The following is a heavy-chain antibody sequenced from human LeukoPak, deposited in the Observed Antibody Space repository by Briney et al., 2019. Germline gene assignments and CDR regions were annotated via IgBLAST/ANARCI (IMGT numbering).Heavy chain of an antibody. CDR3: AREGIAAAGVDY. J-gene: IGHJ4*02. V-gene: IGHV1-2*06. D-gene: IGHD6-13*01. CDR1: GYTFTGYY. Sequence: ASVKVSCKASGYTFTGYYTHWVRQAPGQGLEWMGRINPNSGGTNYAQKFQGRVTMTRDTSISTAYMELCRLRSDDTAVYYCAREGIAAAGVDYWGQGTLVTVSS. CDR2: INPNSGGT.